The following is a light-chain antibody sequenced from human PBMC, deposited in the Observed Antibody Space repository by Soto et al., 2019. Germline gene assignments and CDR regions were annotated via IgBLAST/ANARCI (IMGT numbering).Light chain of an antibody. J-gene: IGLJ3*02. Sequence: QSVLTQPPSVSATTGQKVTISCSGSSSNIGNNYVSWYQQLPGTAPKLLIYDNNKRPSGIPDRFSGSKSGTSATLGITGLQTGDEADYYCGTWDSSLSVGVFGGGTKVTVL. CDR1: SSNIGNNY. CDR2: DNN. V-gene: IGLV1-51*01. CDR3: GTWDSSLSVGV.